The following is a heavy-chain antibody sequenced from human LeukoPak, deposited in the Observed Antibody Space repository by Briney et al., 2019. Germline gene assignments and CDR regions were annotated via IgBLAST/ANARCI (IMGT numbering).Heavy chain of an antibody. CDR2: IRYDGSNK. J-gene: IGHJ4*02. CDR3: AKEHQPEVGFDY. CDR1: GFTFSSYG. Sequence: LTGGSLRLSCAASGFTFSSYGMHWVRQAPGKGLEWVAFIRYDGSNKYYADSVKGRFTISRDNSKNTLYLQMNSLRAEDTAVYYCAKEHQPEVGFDYWGQGTLVTVSS. V-gene: IGHV3-30*02. D-gene: IGHD1-26*01.